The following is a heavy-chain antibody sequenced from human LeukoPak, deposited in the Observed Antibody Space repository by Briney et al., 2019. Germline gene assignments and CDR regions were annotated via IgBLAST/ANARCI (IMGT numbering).Heavy chain of an antibody. V-gene: IGHV3-7*01. D-gene: IGHD3-10*01. CDR3: AREWEGGSGPLRRGRLNYFDY. J-gene: IGHJ4*02. Sequence: PGGSLRLSCAASGFTFSSYWMSWVRQAPGKGLEWVANIKQDGSEKYYVDSVKGRFTISRDNAKNSLYLQMNSLRAEDTAVYYCAREWEGGSGPLRRGRLNYFDYWGQGTLVTVSS. CDR1: GFTFSSYW. CDR2: IKQDGSEK.